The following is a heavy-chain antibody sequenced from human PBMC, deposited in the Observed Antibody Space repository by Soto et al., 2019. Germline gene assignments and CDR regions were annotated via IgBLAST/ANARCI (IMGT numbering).Heavy chain of an antibody. CDR1: GYTFTSYY. Sequence: ASVKVSCKASGYTFTSYYMHWVRQAPGQVLEWIGIINPSGGSTSYAQKFQGRVTMTRDTSTSTVYMELSSLRSEDTAVYYCARMGSYVAPPEYGMDVWGQGTTVTVSS. CDR2: INPSGGST. V-gene: IGHV1-46*01. J-gene: IGHJ6*02. D-gene: IGHD3-16*01. CDR3: ARMGSYVAPPEYGMDV.